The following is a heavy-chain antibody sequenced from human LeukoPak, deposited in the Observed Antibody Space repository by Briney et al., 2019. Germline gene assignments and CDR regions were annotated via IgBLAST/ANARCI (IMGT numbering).Heavy chain of an antibody. CDR1: GNYW. CDR3: VSLYETY. D-gene: IGHD2/OR15-2a*01. CDR2: INSDGSWS. V-gene: IGHV3-74*01. J-gene: IGHJ4*02. Sequence: GGSLRLSCAASGNYWMHWVRQAPGKGLVWVSHINSDGSWSSYADSVKGRFTISKDNAKNTVYLQMNNLRAEDTAVYYCVSLYETYWGRGTLVTVSS.